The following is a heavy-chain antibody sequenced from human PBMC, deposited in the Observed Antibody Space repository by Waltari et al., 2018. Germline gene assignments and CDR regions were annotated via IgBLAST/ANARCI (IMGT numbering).Heavy chain of an antibody. CDR3: ARDSIFGVVSQAYYYGMDV. J-gene: IGHJ6*02. D-gene: IGHD3-3*01. V-gene: IGHV3-11*01. Sequence: QVQLQESGPGLVKPSQTLSLTCTVSGGSISSGSYSWSWIRQPAGKRLEWVSYISSSGSTIYYADSVKGRFTISRDNAKNSLYLQMNSLRAEDTAVYYCARDSIFGVVSQAYYYGMDVWGQGTTVTVSS. CDR1: GGSISSGSYS. CDR2: ISSSGSTI.